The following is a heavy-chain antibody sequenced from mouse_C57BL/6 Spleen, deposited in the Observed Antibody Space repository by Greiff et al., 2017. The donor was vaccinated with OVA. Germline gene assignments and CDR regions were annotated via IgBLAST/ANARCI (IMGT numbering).Heavy chain of an antibody. J-gene: IGHJ2*01. CDR1: GYTFTSYT. CDR3: ARWGTTVVAPFDY. V-gene: IGHV1-4*01. Sequence: QVQLKQSGAELARPGASVKISCKASGYTFTSYTMHWVKQRPGQGLEWIGYINPSSGYTKYNQKFKDKATLTADKSSSTAYMQLSSLTSEDSAVYYCARWGTTVVAPFDYWGQGTTLTVSS. CDR2: INPSSGYT. D-gene: IGHD1-1*01.